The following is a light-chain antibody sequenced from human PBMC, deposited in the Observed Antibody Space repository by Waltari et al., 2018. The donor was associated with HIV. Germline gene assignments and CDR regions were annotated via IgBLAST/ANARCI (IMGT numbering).Light chain of an antibody. CDR1: SSHIGNKY. Sequence: QSLLPHPPSVSAAPGQKVTISFSGSSSHIGNKYVSWYQQLPGTAPKLRIYDNNKRPSGIPDRFSGSKSGTSATLGITGLQTGDEADYYCGTWDSSLSAGVFGGGTKLTVL. J-gene: IGLJ3*02. V-gene: IGLV1-51*01. CDR3: GTWDSSLSAGV. CDR2: DNN.